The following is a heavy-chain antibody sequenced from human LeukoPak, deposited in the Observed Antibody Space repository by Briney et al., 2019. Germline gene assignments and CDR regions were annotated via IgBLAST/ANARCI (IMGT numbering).Heavy chain of an antibody. CDR1: GDSISVYY. Sequence: PSETLSLTCTVSGDSISVYYWTWIRQPAGKGLEWIGRIYTSGSANYNPSLKSRVTMSVDTSKNQFSLRLTSVTAADTAVYYCARGGDSSSWSVDHWGQGTLVTVPS. J-gene: IGHJ4*02. CDR3: ARGGDSSSWSVDH. D-gene: IGHD6-13*01. CDR2: IYTSGSA. V-gene: IGHV4-4*07.